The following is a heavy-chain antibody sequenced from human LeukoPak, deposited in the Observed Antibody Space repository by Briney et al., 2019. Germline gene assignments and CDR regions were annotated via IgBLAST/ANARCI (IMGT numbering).Heavy chain of an antibody. CDR3: AKDWGYCSSTSCSFDY. V-gene: IGHV3-30*02. D-gene: IGHD2-2*01. J-gene: IGHJ4*02. CDR2: IRYDGSNK. CDR1: GFTFSSYG. Sequence: GGSLRLSCAASGFTFSSYGMHWVRQAPGKGLEWVAFIRYDGSNKYYADSVKGRFTISRDNSKNTLYLQMNSLRAEDTAVYYCAKDWGYCSSTSCSFDYWGQGTLVTVSS.